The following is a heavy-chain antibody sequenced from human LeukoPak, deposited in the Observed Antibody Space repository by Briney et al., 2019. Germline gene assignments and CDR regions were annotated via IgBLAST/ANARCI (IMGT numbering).Heavy chain of an antibody. Sequence: SETLSLTCSVSGGSLSGNGYHWNWLRQTADKGLEWIGEISHSGSTNYNPSLKSRVTMSIDTSKNQLSLKLTSVTAADTAMYYCARHHTSSKPIDYWGQGTLVTVSS. CDR2: ISHSGST. CDR3: ARHHTSSKPIDY. D-gene: IGHD3-16*01. J-gene: IGHJ4*02. CDR1: GGSLSGNGYH. V-gene: IGHV4-34*01.